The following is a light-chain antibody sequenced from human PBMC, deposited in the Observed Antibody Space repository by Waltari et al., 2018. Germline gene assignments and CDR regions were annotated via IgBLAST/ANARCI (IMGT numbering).Light chain of an antibody. CDR3: QVWDSGSDHWV. V-gene: IGLV3-21*02. J-gene: IGLJ3*02. Sequence: SYVLTQPPSVSVPPGQAATLTCGGNNIGSKSVHGLQQKTGQAPVLVMYDGHDRPSEIPERFSGSNSGSTATLTINRVEAGDEADYYCQVWDSGSDHWVFGGGTKLTVL. CDR2: DGH. CDR1: NIGSKS.